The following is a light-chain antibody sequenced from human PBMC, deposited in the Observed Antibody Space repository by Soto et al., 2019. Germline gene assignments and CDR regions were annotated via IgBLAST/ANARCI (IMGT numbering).Light chain of an antibody. CDR2: AAS. CDR3: QQLNSYPTIT. CDR1: QDIRRF. Sequence: DIQLTQSPSFLSAAVGDRVTITCRVSQDIRRFLAWYQQKAGKAPKLLXYAASSLQSGVPLRFSGSGSGTEFTLTISSLQPEDFATYYCQQLNSYPTITFGQGTRLEIK. J-gene: IGKJ5*01. V-gene: IGKV1-9*01.